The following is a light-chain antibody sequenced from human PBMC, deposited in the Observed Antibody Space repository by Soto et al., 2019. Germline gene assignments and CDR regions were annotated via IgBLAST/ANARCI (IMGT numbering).Light chain of an antibody. J-gene: IGKJ1*01. CDR1: QSVSSSY. CDR3: QQYGSSPET. V-gene: IGKV3-20*01. CDR2: GAS. Sequence: PGERATLSCRASQSVSSSYLAWYQQKPGQAPRLLIYGASSRATGIPDRFSGSGSGTDFTLTISRLEPEDFAVYYCQQYGSSPETFGQGTTVDIK.